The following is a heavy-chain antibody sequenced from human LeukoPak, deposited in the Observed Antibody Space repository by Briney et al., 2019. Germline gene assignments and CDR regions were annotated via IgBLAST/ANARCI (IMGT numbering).Heavy chain of an antibody. D-gene: IGHD5-18*01. Sequence: GGSLRLSCTASGFTLGSYDMHWVRQIPGQGLEWVAAVSCGVHAFFADSVQGRFTVSREDDRNSLYQQMNSLRAGDTAVYYCVREARGYHYTYFDYWGQGTLVTVSS. CDR2: VSCGVHA. J-gene: IGHJ4*02. V-gene: IGHV3-13*01. CDR1: GFTLGSYD. CDR3: VREARGYHYTYFDY.